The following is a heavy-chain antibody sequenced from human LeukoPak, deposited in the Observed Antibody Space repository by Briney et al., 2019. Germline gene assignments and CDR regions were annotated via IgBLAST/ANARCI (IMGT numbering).Heavy chain of an antibody. Sequence: SETLSLTCTVSGASISSSSYYWGWIRQPPGKGLEWIGSIYYSGSTHYNPSLKSRVTISVDTSKNQFSLKLSSVTAADTAVYYCASLYYYDSSGYPRPWGQGTLVTVSS. D-gene: IGHD3-22*01. CDR1: GASISSSSYY. CDR3: ASLYYYDSSGYPRP. CDR2: IYYSGST. V-gene: IGHV4-39*01. J-gene: IGHJ5*02.